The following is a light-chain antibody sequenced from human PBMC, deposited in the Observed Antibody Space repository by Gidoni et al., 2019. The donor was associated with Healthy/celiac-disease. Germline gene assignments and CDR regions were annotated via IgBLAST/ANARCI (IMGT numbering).Light chain of an antibody. CDR2: SNN. CDR3: AAWDDSLNAVV. Sequence: QSVLTQPPSASGTPGQRVTISCSGSSSTIGSNTVNWYQPLPGTAPKLLIYSNNQRPSGVPDRFSGSKSGTSASLAISGLQSEDEADYYCAAWDDSLNAVVFGGGTKLTVL. J-gene: IGLJ2*01. CDR1: SSTIGSNT. V-gene: IGLV1-44*01.